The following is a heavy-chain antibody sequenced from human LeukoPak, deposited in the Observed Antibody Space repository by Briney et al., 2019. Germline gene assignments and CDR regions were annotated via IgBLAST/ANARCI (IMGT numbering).Heavy chain of an antibody. CDR1: GYTFTGYY. CDR3: ARGPPSITMIVVVITTTNFDC. CDR2: INPNSGGT. Sequence: GASVKVSCKASGYTFTGYYMHWVRQAPGQGLEWMGWINPNSGGTNYAQKFQGRVTMTRDTSISTAYMELSRLRSDDTAVYYCARGPPSITMIVVVITTTNFDCWGQGTLVTVSS. D-gene: IGHD3-22*01. J-gene: IGHJ4*02. V-gene: IGHV1-2*02.